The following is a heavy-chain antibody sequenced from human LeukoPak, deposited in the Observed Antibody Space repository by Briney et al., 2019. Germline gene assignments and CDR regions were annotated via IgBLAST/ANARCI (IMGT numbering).Heavy chain of an antibody. D-gene: IGHD7-27*01. CDR3: ARGGGNWGVAFDI. V-gene: IGHV4-59*01. Sequence: PSETLSLTCTVSGGSISSYYWSWIRQPPGKGLEWIGYIYYSGSTNYYPSLKSRVTISVDTSKNQFSLKLSSVTAADTAVYYCARGGGNWGVAFDIWGQGTMVTVSS. J-gene: IGHJ3*02. CDR2: IYYSGST. CDR1: GGSISSYY.